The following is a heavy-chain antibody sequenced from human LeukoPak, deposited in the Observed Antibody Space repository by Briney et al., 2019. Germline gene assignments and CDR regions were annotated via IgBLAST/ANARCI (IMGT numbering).Heavy chain of an antibody. Sequence: SETLSLTCTVSGGSITTSSYYWGWIRQPPGKGLEWIGSISYSGSTSYNPSLTSRVTMSLDTSKNHFSLWLSSVTAADTAVYYCARTDGSGHYWAFDFWGQGTLVTVSS. V-gene: IGHV4-39*02. CDR2: ISYSGST. J-gene: IGHJ4*02. CDR1: GGSITTSSYY. D-gene: IGHD3-22*01. CDR3: ARTDGSGHYWAFDF.